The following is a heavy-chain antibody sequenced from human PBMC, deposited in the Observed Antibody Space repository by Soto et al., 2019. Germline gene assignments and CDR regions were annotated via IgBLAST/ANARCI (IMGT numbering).Heavy chain of an antibody. CDR1: GGSISNSY. CDR2: IYHSGST. Sequence: SETLSLTCTVSGGSISNSYWSWIRQPPGKGLEWIGYIYHSGSTYYNPSLKSRVTISVDRSKNQFSLKLSSVTAADTAVYYCARGGKYCTNGVCSFYGMDVWGQGTTVTVSS. V-gene: IGHV4-59*12. CDR3: ARGGKYCTNGVCSFYGMDV. D-gene: IGHD2-8*01. J-gene: IGHJ6*02.